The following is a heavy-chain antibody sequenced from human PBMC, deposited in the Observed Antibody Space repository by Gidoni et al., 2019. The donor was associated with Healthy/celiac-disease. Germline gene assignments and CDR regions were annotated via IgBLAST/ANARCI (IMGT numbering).Heavy chain of an antibody. CDR3: AGGARYCSSPSCYDAFDI. D-gene: IGHD2-2*01. V-gene: IGHV6-1*01. CDR1: GDSVSSNSAA. CDR2: TYYRSKVYN. J-gene: IGHJ3*02. Sequence: QVQLQQSGPGLVKPSQTLSLTCAISGDSVSSNSAAWNWIRQSTSRGLEWLGRTYYRSKVYNDYAVSVKSRITINPDTSKNQFSLQLNSVTPEDTAVYYCAGGARYCSSPSCYDAFDIWGQGTMVTVSS.